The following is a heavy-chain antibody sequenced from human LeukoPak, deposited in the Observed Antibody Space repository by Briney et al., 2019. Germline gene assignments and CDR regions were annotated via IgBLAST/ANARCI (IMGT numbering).Heavy chain of an antibody. CDR1: AFTFSSYG. D-gene: IGHD3-3*01. CDR3: AIHGGGTIRIEAFDV. J-gene: IGHJ3*01. Sequence: GGSLRLSCAASAFTFSSYGMSWVRQAPGKGLEWVSAISGDGRDIFYADAVKGRFTISRDNSENTLYLQMNSLRDEDTALYYCAIHGGGTIRIEAFDVWGQGTVVTISS. V-gene: IGHV3-23*01. CDR2: ISGDGRDI.